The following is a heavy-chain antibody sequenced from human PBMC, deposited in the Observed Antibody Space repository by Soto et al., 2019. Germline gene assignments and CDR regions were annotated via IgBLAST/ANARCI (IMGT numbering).Heavy chain of an antibody. CDR3: AAEGYSGYGP. CDR2: IFSSSGNI. CDR1: GFTFSNFN. J-gene: IGHJ5*02. D-gene: IGHD5-12*01. Sequence: GGSLRLCCAASGFTFSNFNRNWVRQAPGKGLEWVSSIFSSSGNIHYADSVKGRFTISRDNAKNLLYLQMNRLRTEDTAVYYCAAEGYSGYGPWGQGTLVTVSS. V-gene: IGHV3-21*01.